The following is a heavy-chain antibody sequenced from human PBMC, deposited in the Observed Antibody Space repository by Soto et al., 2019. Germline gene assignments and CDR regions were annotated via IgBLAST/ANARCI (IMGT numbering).Heavy chain of an antibody. CDR2: ISSSGSTI. V-gene: IGHV3-48*03. CDR3: AREGRTTVVTPGTDDFDI. D-gene: IGHD4-17*01. Sequence: GGSLRLSCAASGFTFSSYEMNWVRQAPGKGLEWVSYISSSGSTIYYEGSVKGRCTISRDSGKNSLYLQMNSLRAEDTDVYDCAREGRTTVVTPGTDDFDILGQGTMVTVSS. J-gene: IGHJ3*02. CDR1: GFTFSSYE.